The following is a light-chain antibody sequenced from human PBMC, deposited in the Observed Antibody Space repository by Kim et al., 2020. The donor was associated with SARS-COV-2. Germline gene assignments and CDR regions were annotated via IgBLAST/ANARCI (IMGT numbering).Light chain of an antibody. J-gene: IGLJ1*01. CDR3: AAWDDSLSGNYV. CDR2: RNN. CDR1: SSNIGSNY. Sequence: QRVTSSCSGSSSNIGSNYVYWYQQLPGTAPKLLIYRNNQRPSGVPDRFSGSKSGTSASLAISGLRSEDEADYYCAAWDDSLSGNYVFGTGTKVTVL. V-gene: IGLV1-47*01.